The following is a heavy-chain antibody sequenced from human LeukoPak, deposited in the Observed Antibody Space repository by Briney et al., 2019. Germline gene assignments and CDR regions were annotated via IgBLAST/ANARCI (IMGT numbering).Heavy chain of an antibody. V-gene: IGHV3-30*18. CDR3: AKERYDILTGMLSDP. CDR1: GFTFSSYG. Sequence: PGGSLRLSCAASGFTFSSYGMHWVRQAPGKGLEWVAAISYDGSNKYYADSVKGRFTISRDNSKNTLYLQMNSLRAEDTAVYYCAKERYDILTGMLSDPWGQGTLVTVSS. J-gene: IGHJ5*02. D-gene: IGHD3-9*01. CDR2: ISYDGSNK.